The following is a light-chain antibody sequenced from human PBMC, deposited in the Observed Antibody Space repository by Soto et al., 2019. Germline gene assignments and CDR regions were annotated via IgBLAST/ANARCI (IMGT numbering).Light chain of an antibody. CDR2: KAS. Sequence: DIQMTQSPSTLSASIGDRVTITCLASQNISNWLAWYQQKPGKAPKLLIYKASSLEGGVPSRFSGSASGTEFTLTISSLQPDEFATSYCQHYDGFPWTFGQGTKVEIK. CDR3: QHYDGFPWT. V-gene: IGKV1-5*03. CDR1: QNISNW. J-gene: IGKJ1*01.